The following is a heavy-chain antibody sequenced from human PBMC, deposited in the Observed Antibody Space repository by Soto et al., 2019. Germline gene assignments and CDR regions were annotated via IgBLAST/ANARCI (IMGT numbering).Heavy chain of an antibody. CDR1: GFKFNDYN. CDR3: ARESEDLTSNFDY. Sequence: EVQLVESGGGLVKPGGSLRLSCAASGFKFNDYNMDWVRQAPGKGLEWVASISNSDNKISYGNSVKGRFTISRDNAKNSLYLEMNSLRAEDTAVYYCARESEDLTSNFDYWGQGTLVTVSS. V-gene: IGHV3-21*01. J-gene: IGHJ4*02. CDR2: ISNSDNKI.